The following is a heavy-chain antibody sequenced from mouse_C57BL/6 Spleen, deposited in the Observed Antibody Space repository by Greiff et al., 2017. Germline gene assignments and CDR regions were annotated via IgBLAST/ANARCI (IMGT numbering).Heavy chain of an antibody. V-gene: IGHV1-59*01. CDR2: IDPSDSYT. CDR1: GYTFTSYW. J-gene: IGHJ1*03. D-gene: IGHD1-1*01. CDR3: AKDGSSYRYFDV. Sequence: QVQLKQPGAELVRPGTSVKLSCKASGYTFTSYWMHWVKQRPGQGLEWIGVIDPSDSYTNYNQKFKGKATLTVDTSSSTAYMQLSSLTSEDSAVYYCAKDGSSYRYFDVWGTGTTVTVSS.